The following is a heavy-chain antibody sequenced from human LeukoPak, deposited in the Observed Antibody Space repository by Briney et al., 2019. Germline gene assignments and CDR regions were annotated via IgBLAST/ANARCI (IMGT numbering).Heavy chain of an antibody. CDR1: GYFISSGYY. CDR2: IYHGGTT. CDR3: ARIPYPVPGMISAWFDP. J-gene: IGHJ5*02. D-gene: IGHD6-19*01. Sequence: PSETLSLTCTVSGYFISSGYYWGWIRQSPGKGLEWIGAIYHGGTTYYNPSLKNRVTISVDTSKNQFSLKLNSMTAADTAVYWCARIPYPVPGMISAWFDPWGQGTLVTVSS. V-gene: IGHV4-38-2*02.